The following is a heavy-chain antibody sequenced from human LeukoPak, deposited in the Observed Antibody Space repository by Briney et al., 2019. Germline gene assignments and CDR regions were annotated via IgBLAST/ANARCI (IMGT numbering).Heavy chain of an antibody. J-gene: IGHJ4*02. D-gene: IGHD3-3*01. Sequence: ASVKVSCKASGYTFTSYDINWVRQAPGQGLEWMGWISAYNGNTNYAQKLQGRVTMTTDTSTSTAYMELRSLRSDDTAVYYCARRGTIFGVVTNFDYWGQGTLVTVSS. CDR3: ARRGTIFGVVTNFDY. CDR2: ISAYNGNT. CDR1: GYTFTSYD. V-gene: IGHV1-18*01.